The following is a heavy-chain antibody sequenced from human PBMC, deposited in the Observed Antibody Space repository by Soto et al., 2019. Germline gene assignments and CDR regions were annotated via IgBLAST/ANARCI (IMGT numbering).Heavy chain of an antibody. Sequence: PGGSMWLSRSVFEFPLSRYWMPLVPPTPRKGVGWVSRINSDGSSTSYADSVKGRFTISRDNAKNTLYLQMNSLRAEDTAVYYCARDRLDYYDSSGYYFYGMDVWGQGTTVTVSS. D-gene: IGHD3-22*01. CDR1: EFPLSRYW. CDR2: INSDGSST. J-gene: IGHJ6*02. V-gene: IGHV3-74*01. CDR3: ARDRLDYYDSSGYYFYGMDV.